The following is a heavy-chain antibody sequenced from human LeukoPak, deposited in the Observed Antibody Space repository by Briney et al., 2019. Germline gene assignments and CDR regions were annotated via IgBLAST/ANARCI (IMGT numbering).Heavy chain of an antibody. Sequence: GGSLRLSCAASGFYFDNSDMNWFRQAPGEGQHWVANIDYNGQSTYYADSVKGRFTIARDNSKNMVFLQMNGLRAEDTARDCCVKEPNWEGCYWGQGTLVTFAS. CDR1: GFYFDNSD. CDR3: VKEPNWEGCY. CDR2: IDYNGQST. V-gene: IGHV3-23*01. J-gene: IGHJ4*02. D-gene: IGHD1-1*01.